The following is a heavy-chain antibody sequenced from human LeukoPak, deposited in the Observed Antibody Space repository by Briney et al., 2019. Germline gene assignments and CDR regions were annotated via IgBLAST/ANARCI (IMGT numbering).Heavy chain of an antibody. Sequence: SETLSLTCAVSGGSFSGYYWSWIRQPPGKGLEWIGEINHSGSTNYNPSLKSRVTISVDTSKNRFSLKLSSVTAADTAVYYCARGSVVVIAATVFDYWGQGTLVTVSS. CDR2: INHSGST. V-gene: IGHV4-34*01. D-gene: IGHD2-15*01. J-gene: IGHJ4*02. CDR1: GGSFSGYY. CDR3: ARGSVVVIAATVFDY.